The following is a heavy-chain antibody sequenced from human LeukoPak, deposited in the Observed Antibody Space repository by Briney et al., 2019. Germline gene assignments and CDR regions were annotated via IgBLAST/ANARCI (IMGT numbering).Heavy chain of an antibody. CDR2: ISAGGNTT. CDR1: GFTFRSYG. V-gene: IGHV3-23*01. D-gene: IGHD3-10*01. Sequence: GGSLRLSCAASGFTFRSYGMSWVRQAPGKGLEWVSLISAGGNTTYYADSVRGRFTISRDNSKNTLYLQMNSLRAEDTAVYYCARPLMYYYGSETYFWFDPWGQGTLVTVSS. CDR3: ARPLMYYYGSETYFWFDP. J-gene: IGHJ5*02.